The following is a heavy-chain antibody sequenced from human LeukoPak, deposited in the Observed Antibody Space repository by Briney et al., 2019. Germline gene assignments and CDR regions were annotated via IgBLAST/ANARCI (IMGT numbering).Heavy chain of an antibody. CDR1: GGSFSGYC. Sequence: SETLSLTCAVYGGSFSGYCWSWIRQPPGKGLEWIGEINHSGSTNYNPSLKSRVTISVDTSKNQFSLKLSSVTAADTAVYYCARGRRDYVWGSYRYMHEFFDPWGQGTLVTVPS. CDR2: INHSGST. CDR3: ARGRRDYVWGSYRYMHEFFDP. J-gene: IGHJ5*02. V-gene: IGHV4-34*01. D-gene: IGHD3-16*02.